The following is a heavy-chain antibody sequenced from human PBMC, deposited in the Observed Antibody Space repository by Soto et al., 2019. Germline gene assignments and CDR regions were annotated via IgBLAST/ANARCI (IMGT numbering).Heavy chain of an antibody. D-gene: IGHD5-18*01. Sequence: GGSLRLSCAASGFTFSGSAMHWVRQASGKGLEWVGRIRSKANSYATAYAASVKGRFTISRDDSKNTAYLQMNSLKTEDTAVYYCAYTAMVPFWGQGTLVTVSS. J-gene: IGHJ4*02. CDR1: GFTFSGSA. V-gene: IGHV3-73*01. CDR3: AYTAMVPF. CDR2: IRSKANSYAT.